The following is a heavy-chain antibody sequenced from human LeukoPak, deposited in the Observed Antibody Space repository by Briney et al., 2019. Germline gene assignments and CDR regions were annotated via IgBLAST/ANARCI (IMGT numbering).Heavy chain of an antibody. CDR1: GYTLTELS. Sequence: GASVKVSCKVSGYTLTELSMHWVRQAPGKGIEWMGGFDPEDGETIYAQKFQGRVTMTEDTSTDTAYMELSSLRSEDTAVYYCATARITMVRGVIKHPTYYYYGMDVWGQGTTVTVSS. CDR2: FDPEDGET. D-gene: IGHD3-10*01. J-gene: IGHJ6*02. V-gene: IGHV1-24*01. CDR3: ATARITMVRGVIKHPTYYYYGMDV.